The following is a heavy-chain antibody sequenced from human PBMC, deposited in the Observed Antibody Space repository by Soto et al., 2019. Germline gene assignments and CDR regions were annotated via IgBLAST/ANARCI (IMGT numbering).Heavy chain of an antibody. J-gene: IGHJ2*01. CDR3: ARKMLGYTTRPEYWYFDL. D-gene: IGHD6-13*01. Sequence: EVQLLESGGGLVQPGGSLRLSCAGSGFTFINYAMNWVRKAPGKGLARVSSISGGGDATFFPYSVRVRFTFSRDNCKNTVTLQMNSLGVEDTAGYYCARKMLGYTTRPEYWYFDLWGRGTLVTVSS. V-gene: IGHV3-23*01. CDR2: ISGGGDAT. CDR1: GFTFINYA.